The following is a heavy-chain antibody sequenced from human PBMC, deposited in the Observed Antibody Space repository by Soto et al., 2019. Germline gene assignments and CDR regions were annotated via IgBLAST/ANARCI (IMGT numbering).Heavy chain of an antibody. V-gene: IGHV3-7*01. Sequence: ESGGGLVQPGGSLRLSCAASGFTFSSYWMTWVRQAPGKGLEWVANIKKDGSEKYYVDSVKGRFTISRDNAKNSLYLQMSSLRDEDTAVYYCAGEGRGYCSSTSCPGIWGQGTLVTVSS. D-gene: IGHD2-2*01. CDR2: IKKDGSEK. J-gene: IGHJ4*02. CDR1: GFTFSSYW. CDR3: AGEGRGYCSSTSCPGI.